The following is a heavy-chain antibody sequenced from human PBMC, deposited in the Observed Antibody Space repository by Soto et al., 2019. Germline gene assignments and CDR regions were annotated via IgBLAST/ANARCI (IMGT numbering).Heavy chain of an antibody. CDR2: INHSGST. CDR3: ARGRRNIVATLFHIDY. J-gene: IGHJ4*02. D-gene: IGHD5-12*01. CDR1: GGSFSGYY. V-gene: IGHV4-34*01. Sequence: SETLSVTCAVEGGSFSGYYGSWIRQPPGKGLEWIGEINHSGSTNYNPSLKSRVTISVDTSKNQFSLKLSSVTAADTAVYYCARGRRNIVATLFHIDYWGQGTLVTVSS.